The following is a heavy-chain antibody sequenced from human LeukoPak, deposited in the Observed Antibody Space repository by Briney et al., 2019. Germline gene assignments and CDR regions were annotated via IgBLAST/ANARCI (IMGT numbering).Heavy chain of an antibody. CDR1: GGSISSSSYY. V-gene: IGHV4-39*01. J-gene: IGHJ4*02. D-gene: IGHD6-13*01. CDR2: IYYSGST. CDR3: ASNTPGIADDY. Sequence: KASETLSLTCTVSGGSISSSSYYWGWIRQPPGKGLEWIGSIYYSGSTYYNPSLKSRVTISVDTSKNQFSLKLSSVTAADTAVYYCASNTPGIADDYWGQGTLVTVSS.